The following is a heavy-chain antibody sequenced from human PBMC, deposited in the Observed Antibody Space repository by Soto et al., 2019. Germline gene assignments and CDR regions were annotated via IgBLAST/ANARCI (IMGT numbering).Heavy chain of an antibody. Sequence: LRLSCAASGFTCNSYAMRLGGHAPGKGLEWVSAITGTGGSTYYADSVKGRFTISRDNSKNRLYLQMNSLRAEDTAVYYCVKDTLAARLFFDYWGQGTLVTVSS. CDR2: ITGTGGST. J-gene: IGHJ4*02. D-gene: IGHD6-6*01. V-gene: IGHV3-23*01. CDR3: VKDTLAARLFFDY. CDR1: GFTCNSYA.